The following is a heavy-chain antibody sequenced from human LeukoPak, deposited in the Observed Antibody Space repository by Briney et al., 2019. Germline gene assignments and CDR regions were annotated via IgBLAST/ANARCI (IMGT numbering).Heavy chain of an antibody. V-gene: IGHV3-30-3*01. Sequence: QPGRSLSLSCAASGFTFSSYAMHWVRQAPGKGLEWVAVISYDGSNKYYADSVKGRFTISRDNSKNTLYLQMNSLRAEDTAVYYCARRIVVVPAAKVYPYYYYYGMDVWGQGTTVTVSS. J-gene: IGHJ6*02. CDR1: GFTFSSYA. CDR2: ISYDGSNK. CDR3: ARRIVVVPAAKVYPYYYYYGMDV. D-gene: IGHD2-2*01.